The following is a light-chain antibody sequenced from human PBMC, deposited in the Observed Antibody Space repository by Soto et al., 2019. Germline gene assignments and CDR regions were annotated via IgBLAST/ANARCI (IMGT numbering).Light chain of an antibody. J-gene: IGLJ3*02. V-gene: IGLV2-8*01. CDR1: SSDVGGYNS. CDR3: SSSAGSNNVL. Sequence: QSALTQPPSASGSPGQSVTISCTGTSSDVGGYNSVSWYQQHPGKAPKVMIFEVNQRPSGVPDRFSGSKSGNTASLTVSDLQAEDGADYYCSSSAGSNNVLFGGGTKVTVL. CDR2: EVN.